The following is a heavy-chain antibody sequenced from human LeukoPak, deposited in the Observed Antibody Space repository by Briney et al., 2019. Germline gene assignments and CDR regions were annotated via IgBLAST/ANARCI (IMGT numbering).Heavy chain of an antibody. J-gene: IGHJ6*03. CDR2: INPNSGGT. CDR1: GYTFTSNY. CDR3: ARGTRGTMRYYYYMDV. Sequence: ASVKVSCKASGYTFTSNYLHWVRQAPGQGLEWMGWINPNSGGTNYAQKFQGRVTMTRGTSISTAYMELSRLRSDDTAVYYCARGTRGTMRYYYYMDVWGKGTTVTVSS. D-gene: IGHD2-2*01. V-gene: IGHV1-2*02.